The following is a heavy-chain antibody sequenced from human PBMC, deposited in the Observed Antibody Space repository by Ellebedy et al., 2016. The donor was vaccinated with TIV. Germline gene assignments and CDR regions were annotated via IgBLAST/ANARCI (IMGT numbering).Heavy chain of an antibody. CDR2: ISYDGSNK. CDR3: AQDRNVREYYFDY. D-gene: IGHD3-10*01. V-gene: IGHV3-30*18. CDR1: GVTFSSYG. J-gene: IGHJ4*02. Sequence: GGSLRLSXAASGVTFSSYGMHWVRQAPGKGLEWVAVISYDGSNKYYADSVKGRFTISRDNSKNTLYLQMNSLRAEDMAVYYCAQDRNVREYYFDYWGRGTLVTVSS.